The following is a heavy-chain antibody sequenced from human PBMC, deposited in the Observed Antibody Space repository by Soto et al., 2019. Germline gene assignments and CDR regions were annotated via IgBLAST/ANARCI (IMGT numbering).Heavy chain of an antibody. J-gene: IGHJ4*02. D-gene: IGHD2-15*01. Sequence: QVQLVESGGGVVQPGRSLRLSCAASGFTFSSYGMHWVRQAPGKGLEWVAVISYDGSNKYYADSVKGRFTRARDNPKNTLDLEMNSLGAEDTAVYYCATDRFCRGSVVIGYWGQGTLVPVSS. V-gene: IGHV3-30*03. CDR2: ISYDGSNK. CDR1: GFTFSSYG. CDR3: ATDRFCRGSVVIGY.